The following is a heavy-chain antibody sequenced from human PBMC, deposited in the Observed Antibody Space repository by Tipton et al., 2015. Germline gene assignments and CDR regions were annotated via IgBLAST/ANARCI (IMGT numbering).Heavy chain of an antibody. CDR2: IHYSGAT. Sequence: TLSLTCTVSGGSMSGYYWSWIRQPPGKGLEWIGYIHYSGATKYNPSLKSRVTISVDTSKNQFSLNLNSVTAADTAVYYCARRAGYGDHFDYWGRGTLVTVSP. D-gene: IGHD4-17*01. CDR3: ARRAGYGDHFDY. V-gene: IGHV4-59*01. J-gene: IGHJ4*02. CDR1: GGSMSGYY.